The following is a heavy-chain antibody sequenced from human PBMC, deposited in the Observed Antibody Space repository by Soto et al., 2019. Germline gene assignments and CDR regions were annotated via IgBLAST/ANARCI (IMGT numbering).Heavy chain of an antibody. V-gene: IGHV4-59*01. CDR3: ARRQDWNYLFDN. D-gene: IGHD1-7*01. CDR2: SYYSGTT. Sequence: KTSETLSLTCTVSGGSINNYYWSWIRQSPGRGLEWIGCSYYSGTTNYNPSLSSRVTISIGASKTQFSLRLRSVTAADTAVYYCARRQDWNYLFDNWGPGILVTVS. J-gene: IGHJ4*02. CDR1: GGSINNYY.